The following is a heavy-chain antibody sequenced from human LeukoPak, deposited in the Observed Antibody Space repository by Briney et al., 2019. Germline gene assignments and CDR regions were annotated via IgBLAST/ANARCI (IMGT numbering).Heavy chain of an antibody. CDR1: GFTFSNAW. V-gene: IGHV3-15*01. Sequence: GGSLRLSCAVSGFTFSNAWMSWVRQAPGKGLEWVGRITSKIDGGTTDYAAPVRGRFTISRDESKNTLYLQMSRLKTVATAVYYCTTVKFGELSSHFDYWGQGTLVTVSS. CDR3: TTVKFGELSSHFDY. J-gene: IGHJ4*02. D-gene: IGHD3-10*01. CDR2: ITSKIDGGTT.